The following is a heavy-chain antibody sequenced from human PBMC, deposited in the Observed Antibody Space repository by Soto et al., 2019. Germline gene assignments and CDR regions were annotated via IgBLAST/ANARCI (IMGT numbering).Heavy chain of an antibody. J-gene: IGHJ4*02. Sequence: SETLSLTCAVYGGSFSGYYWSWIRQPPGKGLEWIGEINHSGSTNYNPSLKSRVTISVDTSKNQFSLKLSSVTAADTAVYYCAREPSYGVDYWGQGTLVTVSS. CDR2: INHSGST. V-gene: IGHV4-34*01. CDR3: AREPSYGVDY. D-gene: IGHD5-18*01. CDR1: GGSFSGYY.